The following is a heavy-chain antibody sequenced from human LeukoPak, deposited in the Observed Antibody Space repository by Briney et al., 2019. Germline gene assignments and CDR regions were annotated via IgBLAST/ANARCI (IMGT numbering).Heavy chain of an antibody. CDR3: ARLLAARRDFDY. J-gene: IGHJ4*02. CDR1: GFTFSSYG. CDR2: IWYDGSNK. V-gene: IGHV3-33*01. D-gene: IGHD6-13*01. Sequence: GRSLRLFCAASGFTFSSYGMHWVRQAPGKGLEWVAVIWYDGSNKYYADSVKGRFTISRDNSKNTLYLQMNSLRAEDTAVYYCARLLAARRDFDYWGQGTLVTVSS.